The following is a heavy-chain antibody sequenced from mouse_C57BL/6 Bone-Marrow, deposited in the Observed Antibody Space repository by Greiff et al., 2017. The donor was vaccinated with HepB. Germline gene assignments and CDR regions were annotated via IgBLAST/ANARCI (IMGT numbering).Heavy chain of an antibody. CDR2: IDPSDSYT. Sequence: VQLQQSGAELVKPGASVKLSCKASGYTFTSYWMQWVKQRPGQGLEWIGEIDPSDSYTNYNQKFKGKATLTVDTSSSTAYMQRSSLTSEDSAVYYCARNSNYCAMDYWGQGTSVTVSS. J-gene: IGHJ4*01. CDR3: ARNSNYCAMDY. D-gene: IGHD2-5*01. V-gene: IGHV1-50*01. CDR1: GYTFTSYW.